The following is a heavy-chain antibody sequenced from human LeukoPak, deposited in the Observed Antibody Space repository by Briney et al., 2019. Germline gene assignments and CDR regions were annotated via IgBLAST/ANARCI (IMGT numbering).Heavy chain of an antibody. CDR1: GGSISSYY. CDR2: IYYSGST. J-gene: IGHJ5*02. CDR3: ARGAITMVRGEHWFDP. V-gene: IGHV4-59*01. D-gene: IGHD3-10*01. Sequence: SETLSLTCTVSGGSISSYYWSWIRQPPGKGLEWIGYIYYSGSTNYNPSLKSRVTISVDTSKNQFSLKLSSVTAADTAVYYCARGAITMVRGEHWFDPWGQGTLVTVSS.